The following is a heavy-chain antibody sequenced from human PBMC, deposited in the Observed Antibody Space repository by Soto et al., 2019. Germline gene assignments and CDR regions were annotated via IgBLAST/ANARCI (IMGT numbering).Heavy chain of an antibody. CDR1: GYNFTTYW. J-gene: IGHJ4*02. Sequence: EVQLVQSGAEVKKPGESLKISCKTSGYNFTTYWLGWVRQLPGKGLEWMGIIYPRDSDTMYSPSFEGQVTFSTDKSINTAYLQWSSLKASDTAMYYCARRVLHDILNPTYYVDSWGQGTLVTVSS. CDR2: IYPRDSDT. CDR3: ARRVLHDILNPTYYVDS. V-gene: IGHV5-51*01. D-gene: IGHD3-9*01.